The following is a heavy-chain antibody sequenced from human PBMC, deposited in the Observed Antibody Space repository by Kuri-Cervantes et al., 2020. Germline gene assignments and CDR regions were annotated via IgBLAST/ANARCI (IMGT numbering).Heavy chain of an antibody. CDR1: GSTFRPYT. D-gene: IGHD7-27*01. V-gene: IGHV3-21*03. CDR2: ISSSSSHI. Sequence: GESLKICCAASGSTFRPYTMTWVRQAPGKGLEWVSSISSSSSHIYYADSVKGRFTISSDNAMNSLYLQMNSLRAEDTAVYYCASDETGSFDYWGQGTLVTVSS. CDR3: ASDETGSFDY. J-gene: IGHJ4*02.